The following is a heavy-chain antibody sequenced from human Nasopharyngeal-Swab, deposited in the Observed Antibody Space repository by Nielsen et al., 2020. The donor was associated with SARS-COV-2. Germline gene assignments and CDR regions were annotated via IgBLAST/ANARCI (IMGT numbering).Heavy chain of an antibody. CDR3: AKDGTIGYSHFDD. CDR1: GFTFSNFA. D-gene: IGHD3-22*01. J-gene: IGHJ4*02. V-gene: IGHV3-23*01. CDR2: IVGNGATT. Sequence: SCAASGFTFSNFAMSWVRQAPGKGLEWVSVIVGNGATTYYTASVKGRFTISRDNYRNTFYLQMNSLRADDTAVYYCAKDGTIGYSHFDDWGQGTLVTVSS.